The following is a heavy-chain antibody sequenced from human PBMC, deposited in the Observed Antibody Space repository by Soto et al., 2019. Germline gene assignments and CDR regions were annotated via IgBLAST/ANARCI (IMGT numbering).Heavy chain of an antibody. J-gene: IGHJ5*02. D-gene: IGHD3-10*01. CDR2: VYHRGDT. V-gene: IGHV4-39*02. CDR1: GDSIRSSSYY. CDR3: ARRPTDGFGEFRNWFDP. Sequence: HLQLQESGPGLVKPSETLSLPCNVSGDSIRSSSYYWVWLRQYPVKGLEWIGSVYHRGDTYYNRSLHSQVNISVDTSRNHFSMKMTYVTATDTDVYYCARRPTDGFGEFRNWFDPWGQGTLVTVSS.